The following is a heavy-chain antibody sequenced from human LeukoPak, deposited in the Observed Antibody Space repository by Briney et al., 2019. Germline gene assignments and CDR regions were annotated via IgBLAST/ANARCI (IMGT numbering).Heavy chain of an antibody. Sequence: ASVKVSCKASGYTFPGYYMHWVRQAPGQGLEWMGRINPASGATDYAQKFQGRVTVTRDTSINTSYMDLSSLRSDDTDVYYCARDLIGCGNSNSCFFDYWGQGTLVTVSS. CDR3: ARDLIGCGNSNSCFFDY. CDR2: INPASGAT. J-gene: IGHJ4*02. D-gene: IGHD2-2*01. CDR1: GYTFPGYY. V-gene: IGHV1-2*05.